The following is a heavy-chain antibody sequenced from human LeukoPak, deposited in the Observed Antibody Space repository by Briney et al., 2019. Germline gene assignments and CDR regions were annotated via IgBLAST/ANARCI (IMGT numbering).Heavy chain of an antibody. J-gene: IGHJ1*01. CDR1: GGTFTSYA. Sequence: SVKVSCKASGGTFTSYAISWVRQAPGLGLEWMGGIIPLLGTATHAQKFQGRVTITTDKSTSTVYMELSSLRSEDTAVYYCTKSSSPQYFQDWGQGTLVTVSS. CDR2: IIPLLGTA. CDR3: TKSSSPQYFQD. V-gene: IGHV1-69*10. D-gene: IGHD6-19*01.